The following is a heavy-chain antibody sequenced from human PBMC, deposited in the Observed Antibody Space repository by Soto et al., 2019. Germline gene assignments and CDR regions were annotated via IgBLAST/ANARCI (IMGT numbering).Heavy chain of an antibody. CDR3: ARRYYYDSSGYYGAFDI. J-gene: IGHJ3*02. Sequence: PSETLSLTCTVSGGSISSSSYYWGWIRQPPGKGLEWIGSIYYSGSTYYNPSLKSRVTISVDTSKNQFSLKLSSVTAADTAVYYCARRYYYDSSGYYGAFDIWGQGTMVTV. CDR1: GGSISSSSYY. V-gene: IGHV4-39*01. D-gene: IGHD3-22*01. CDR2: IYYSGST.